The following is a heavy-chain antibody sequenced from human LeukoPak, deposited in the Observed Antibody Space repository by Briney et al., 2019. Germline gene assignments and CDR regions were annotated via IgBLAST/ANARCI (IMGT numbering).Heavy chain of an antibody. V-gene: IGHV1-2*02. D-gene: IGHD4-11*01. J-gene: IGHJ4*02. CDR3: ATSPRQTTVIRGGVYY. Sequence: PGASVKVSCKASGYTFSGYYMHWVRQAPGQGLEWMGWINPNSGGTKSAQKFQGRVTMTRDTSISTAYTELSRLRSDDTAVYYCATSPRQTTVIRGGVYYWGQGTLVTVSS. CDR1: GYTFSGYY. CDR2: INPNSGGT.